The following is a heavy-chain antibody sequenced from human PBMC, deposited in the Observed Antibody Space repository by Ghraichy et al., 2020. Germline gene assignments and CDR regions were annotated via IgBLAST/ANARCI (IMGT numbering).Heavy chain of an antibody. V-gene: IGHV3-74*01. Sequence: GGSLRLSCAASGFTLSNYWMHWVRQAPGKGLVWVSRIKSDGSSTIYADSVKGRFTISRDNAKNTLYLQMNSLRAEDTAVYYCAREYCSGGRCFFGTGGSHFGDLGQGTLVTVSS. CDR3: AREYCSGGRCFFGTGGSHFGD. J-gene: IGHJ4*02. D-gene: IGHD2-15*01. CDR1: GFTLSNYW. CDR2: IKSDGSST.